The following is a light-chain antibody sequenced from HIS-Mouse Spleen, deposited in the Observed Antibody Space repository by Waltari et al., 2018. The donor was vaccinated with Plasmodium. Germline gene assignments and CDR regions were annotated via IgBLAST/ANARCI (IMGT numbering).Light chain of an antibody. CDR1: ALPKKY. CDR3: YSTDSIGNHSV. V-gene: IGLV3-10*01. J-gene: IGLJ3*02. Sequence: YELTQPPSVSVSPGQTARITCTGDALPKKYAYWYQQKSVQAPVLVLYEDSIRPSGIPKRFSGSSSWTMATLTISGAQVEDEADYYCYSTDSIGNHSVFGGGTKLTVL. CDR2: EDS.